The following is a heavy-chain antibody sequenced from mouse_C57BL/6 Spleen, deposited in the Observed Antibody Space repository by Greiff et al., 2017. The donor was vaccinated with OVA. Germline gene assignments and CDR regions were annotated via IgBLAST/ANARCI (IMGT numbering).Heavy chain of an antibody. CDR1: GYTFTSYW. CDR3: ASPSYYGSKGPFAY. Sequence: QVQLQQPGAELVKPGASVKLSCKASGYTFTSYWMQWVKQRPGQGLEWIGEIDPSDSYTNYNQKFKGKATLTVDTSSSTAYMQLSSLTSEDSAVYYCASPSYYGSKGPFAYWGQGTLVTVSA. D-gene: IGHD1-1*01. J-gene: IGHJ3*01. CDR2: IDPSDSYT. V-gene: IGHV1-50*01.